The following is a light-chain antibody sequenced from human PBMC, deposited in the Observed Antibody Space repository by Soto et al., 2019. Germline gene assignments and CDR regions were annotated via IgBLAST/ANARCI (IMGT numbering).Light chain of an antibody. CDR2: DNY. CDR1: PSNIGNNF. CDR3: ATWDNLLIAGL. Sequence: QSVLTQPPSVSATPGQKVTISCSGGPSNIGNNFVSWYQRLPGTAPRVIIYDNYERPSGIPDRFSGSKSGTSATLDITGLQTGDEADYYCATWDNLLIAGLFGGGTKLTVL. V-gene: IGLV1-51*01. J-gene: IGLJ2*01.